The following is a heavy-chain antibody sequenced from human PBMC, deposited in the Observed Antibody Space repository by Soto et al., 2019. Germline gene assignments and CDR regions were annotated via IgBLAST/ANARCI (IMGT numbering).Heavy chain of an antibody. Sequence: GGSLRLSCAASGFTFSSFGMHWVRQAPGKGLEWVAVIWHDGKKKDYADSAKGRFTISRDNSKNTLYLQMNSLRAEDTAVYYCARDFPYYYDSSGYREPFDYWGQGTLVTVSS. CDR2: IWHDGKKK. V-gene: IGHV3-33*01. CDR3: ARDFPYYYDSSGYREPFDY. CDR1: GFTFSSFG. D-gene: IGHD3-22*01. J-gene: IGHJ4*02.